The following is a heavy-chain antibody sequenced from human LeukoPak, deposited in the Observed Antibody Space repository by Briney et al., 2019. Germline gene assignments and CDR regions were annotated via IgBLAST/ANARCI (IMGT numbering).Heavy chain of an antibody. J-gene: IGHJ4*02. V-gene: IGHV3-21*04. Sequence: PGGSLRLSCAASGFSFSSYSMKWVRQAPGKGPEWVSSISSSNYIYYADSVKGRFTISRDNSKNTLYLQMNSLRAEDTAVYYCAKDRLGYCSSTSCRYLWGEQLWFGQPGYWGQGTLVTVSS. CDR3: AKDRLGYCSSTSCRYLWGEQLWFGQPGY. CDR1: GFSFSSYS. CDR2: ISSSNYI. D-gene: IGHD2-2*01.